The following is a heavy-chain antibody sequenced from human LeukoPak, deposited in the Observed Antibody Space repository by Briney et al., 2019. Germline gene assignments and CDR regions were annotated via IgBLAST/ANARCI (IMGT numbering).Heavy chain of an antibody. CDR3: ARTGGGGKWNDNRGFDY. CDR2: IYSGGTT. Sequence: GGSLRLSCAASGFTFSKYAMSWVRQAPGKGLEWVSVIYSGGTTYYADSVKGRFTISRDNSKNTLCLQMNSLRAEDTAVYYCARTGGGGKWNDNRGFDYWGQGTLVTVSS. J-gene: IGHJ4*02. V-gene: IGHV3-53*01. D-gene: IGHD1-1*01. CDR1: GFTFSKYA.